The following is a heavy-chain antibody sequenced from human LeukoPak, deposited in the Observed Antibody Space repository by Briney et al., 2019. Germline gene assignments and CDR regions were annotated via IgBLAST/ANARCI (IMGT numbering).Heavy chain of an antibody. J-gene: IGHJ4*02. CDR3: AREPNIVLIDIDY. CDR1: GFTFSSYA. D-gene: IGHD2-8*01. CDR2: ISGSGGNT. V-gene: IGHV3-23*01. Sequence: GGSLRLSCAASGFTFSSYAMSWVRQAPGKGLEWVSLISGSGGNTHYADSVKGRLTISRDNSKNTLYLQMNSLRAEDTAVYYCAREPNIVLIDIDYWGQGTLVTVSS.